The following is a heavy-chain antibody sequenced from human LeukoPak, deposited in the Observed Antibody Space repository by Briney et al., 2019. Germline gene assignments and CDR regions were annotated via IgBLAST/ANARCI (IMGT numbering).Heavy chain of an antibody. D-gene: IGHD5-12*01. CDR3: ATGSSDYGDY. CDR2: IISSGSTI. V-gene: IGHV3-11*01. Sequence: GGSLRLSCAASGFTFNDYHMSWIRQAPGKGLEWVSYIISSGSTIYYADSVKGRFTISRDNAKNSLYLQMNSLRAEDTAVYYCATGSSDYGDYWGQGTLVTVCS. J-gene: IGHJ4*02. CDR1: GFTFNDYH.